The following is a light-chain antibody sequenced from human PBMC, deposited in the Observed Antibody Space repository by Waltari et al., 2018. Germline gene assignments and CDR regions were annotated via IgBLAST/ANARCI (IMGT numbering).Light chain of an antibody. CDR1: QSVSRPV. CDR3: QHYLRLPVT. J-gene: IGKJ1*01. Sequence: EIVLTQSPGTLSLSLGERATLSCRASQSVSRPVTWYQKKPGQAPRLLIYGASTRATGIPDRFSGSGSGTDFSLTISRLEPDDFAVYYCQHYLRLPVTFGQGTTVEI. V-gene: IGKV3-20*01. CDR2: GAS.